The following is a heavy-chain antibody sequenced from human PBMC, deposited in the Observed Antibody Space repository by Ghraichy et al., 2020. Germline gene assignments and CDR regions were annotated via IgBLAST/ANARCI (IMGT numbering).Heavy chain of an antibody. CDR3: PSQFCSGGACYWDI. D-gene: IGHD2-8*02. CDR2: IYNTGST. Sequence: SETLSLTCTVSGGSITSDRNSWSWIRQPAGKGLEWIGRIYNTGSTNYDPSLRSRVTISADTSKNQFSLKLSSVTAADPAVYYCPSQFCSGGACYWDIWGQGTMITVSS. J-gene: IGHJ3*02. V-gene: IGHV4-61*02. CDR1: GGSITSDRNS.